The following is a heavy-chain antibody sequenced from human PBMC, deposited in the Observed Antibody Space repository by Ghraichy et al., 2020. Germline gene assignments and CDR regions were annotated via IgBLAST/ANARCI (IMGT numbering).Heavy chain of an antibody. CDR2: ISGSGGGT. D-gene: IGHD6-19*01. J-gene: IGHJ4*02. CDR3: AKRGAYASGWSFDY. CDR1: GFTFSSYA. V-gene: IGHV3-23*01. Sequence: LSLTCAASGFTFSSYAMSWVRQAPGKGLEWVSGISGSGGGTYYADSVKGRFTISRDNSKNPLYFQMNSLRAEDPAVYYCAKRGAYASGWSFDYWGQGILVTVSS.